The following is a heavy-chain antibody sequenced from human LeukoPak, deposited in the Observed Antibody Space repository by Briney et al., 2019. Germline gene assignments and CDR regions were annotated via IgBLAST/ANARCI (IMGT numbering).Heavy chain of an antibody. J-gene: IGHJ3*02. D-gene: IGHD2-15*01. CDR2: IYDSGRT. V-gene: IGHV4-39*07. CDR1: GGSISSRTYY. CDR3: ARVIRGYCSGGSCYADAFDI. Sequence: NSSETLSLTCTVSGGSISSRTYYWGWIRQPPGKGLEWIGSIYDSGRTYYNPSLKSRVTISVDTSKNQFSLKLSSVTAADTAVYYCARVIRGYCSGGSCYADAFDIWGQGTMVTVSS.